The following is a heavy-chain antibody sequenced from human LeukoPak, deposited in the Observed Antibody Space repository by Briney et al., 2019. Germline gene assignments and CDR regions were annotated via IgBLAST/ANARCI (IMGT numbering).Heavy chain of an antibody. D-gene: IGHD3-10*01. CDR2: IRSDSDGGVT. Sequence: GGSLRLACAGSGFSFSTYPMSWVRQAPGKGLEWVGLIRSDSDGGVTQYGTPVKGRFTISRDDSKDTVYLQMNSLKTEDTAVYYCTTGRLWDNDYWGQGTLVTVSS. CDR3: TTGRLWDNDY. J-gene: IGHJ4*02. V-gene: IGHV3-15*01. CDR1: GFSFSTYP.